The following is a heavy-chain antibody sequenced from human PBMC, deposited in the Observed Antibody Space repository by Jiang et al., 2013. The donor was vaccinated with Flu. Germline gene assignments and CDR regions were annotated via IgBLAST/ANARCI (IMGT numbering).Heavy chain of an antibody. D-gene: IGHD3-22*01. J-gene: IGHJ6*02. CDR2: INTGNGDP. Sequence: ASAYSFTSYALTWVRQAPGQGLEWMGWINTGNGDPTYAQAFTGRFVFSSDTSVSTAYLHISDLKAEDTAVYYCAREGYYFDTTGSPRSHGLDVWGQGTAVTVSS. CDR1: AYSFTSYA. V-gene: IGHV7-4-1*02. CDR3: AREGYYFDTTGSPRSHGLDV.